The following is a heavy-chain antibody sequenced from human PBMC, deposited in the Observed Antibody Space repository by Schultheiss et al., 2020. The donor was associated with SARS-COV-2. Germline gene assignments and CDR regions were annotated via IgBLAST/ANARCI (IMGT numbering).Heavy chain of an antibody. Sequence: GESLKISCKGSGDSLTNYWINWVRQMPGKGLEWMGRIDPSDSYTNYSPSFRGHVTISADKSISTAYLQWRSLKASDTAMYYCARLPLSGSYYEVNGMDVWGQGTTVTVSS. CDR3: ARLPLSGSYYEVNGMDV. D-gene: IGHD3-10*01. J-gene: IGHJ6*02. V-gene: IGHV5-10-1*01. CDR1: GDSLTNYW. CDR2: IDPSDSYT.